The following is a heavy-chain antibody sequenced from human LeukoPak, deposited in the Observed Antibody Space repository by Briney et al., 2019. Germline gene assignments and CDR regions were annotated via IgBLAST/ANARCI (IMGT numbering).Heavy chain of an antibody. CDR1: GFTFSSYG. Sequence: GGSLRLSCAASGFTFSSYGMHWVRQAPGKGLEWVVVISYDGSNKYYADSVKGRFTISRDNSKNTLYLQMNSLRAEDTAVYYCAKDRRTAMVLDYWGQGTLVTVSS. D-gene: IGHD5-18*01. CDR3: AKDRRTAMVLDY. CDR2: ISYDGSNK. V-gene: IGHV3-30*18. J-gene: IGHJ4*02.